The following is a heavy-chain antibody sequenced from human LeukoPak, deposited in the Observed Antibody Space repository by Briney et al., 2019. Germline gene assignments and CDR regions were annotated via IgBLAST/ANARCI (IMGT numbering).Heavy chain of an antibody. Sequence: ASVKVSCKASGYTFTSYGISWVRQAPGQGLEWMGWISAYNGNTNYAQKLQSRVTMTTDTSTSTAYMELRSLRSDDTAVYYCARLTGYDILTGYFAYFDYWGQGTLVTVSS. CDR2: ISAYNGNT. CDR3: ARLTGYDILTGYFAYFDY. J-gene: IGHJ4*02. V-gene: IGHV1-18*01. CDR1: GYTFTSYG. D-gene: IGHD3-9*01.